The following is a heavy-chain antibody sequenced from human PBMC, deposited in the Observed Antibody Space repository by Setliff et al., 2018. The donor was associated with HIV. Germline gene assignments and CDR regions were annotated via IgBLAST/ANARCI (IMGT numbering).Heavy chain of an antibody. CDR2: IFASGST. J-gene: IGHJ4*02. V-gene: IGHV4-4*09. CDR3: ARSPRIGVAGEFEY. CDR1: GGSIMSYC. D-gene: IGHD6-19*01. Sequence: PSETLSLTCTVSGGSIMSYCWNWIRQPPGKGLEWIGHIFASGSTKYNPSLQSRVTISVDTTKNQFSLKVNSVTAADTAVYYCARSPRIGVAGEFEYWGQGTLVTVSS.